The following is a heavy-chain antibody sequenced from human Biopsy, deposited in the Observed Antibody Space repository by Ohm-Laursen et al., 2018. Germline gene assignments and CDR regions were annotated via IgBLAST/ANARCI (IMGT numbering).Heavy chain of an antibody. V-gene: IGHV1-69*01. J-gene: IGHJ4*02. CDR2: IIPFSGTI. Sequence: GPSVKVSCKASGGSFNSLDLSWVRQAPGQGLEWLGGIIPFSGTINYAQAFRGRVAITADESTSTVYLDLSSLRSEDTAAYYCARRRGADFDYWGQGTLVTVSS. CDR3: ARRRGADFDY. D-gene: IGHD3-16*01. CDR1: GGSFNSLD.